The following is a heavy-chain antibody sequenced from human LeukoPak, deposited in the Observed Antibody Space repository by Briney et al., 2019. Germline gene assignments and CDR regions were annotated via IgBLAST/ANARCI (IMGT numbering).Heavy chain of an antibody. CDR2: IYSGGST. V-gene: IGHV3-53*04. Sequence: HTGGSLRLSCAASGFTVSSNYMSWVRQAPGKGLEWVSVIYSGGSTYYADSVKGRFTISRHNSKNTLYLQMNSLRAEDTAVYYCARSPTYCGGDCYHIFDFWGQGTLVTVSS. D-gene: IGHD2-21*02. CDR1: GFTVSSNY. J-gene: IGHJ4*02. CDR3: ARSPTYCGGDCYHIFDF.